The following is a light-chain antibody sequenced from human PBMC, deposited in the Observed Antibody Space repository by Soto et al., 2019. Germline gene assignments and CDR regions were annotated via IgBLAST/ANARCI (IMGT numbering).Light chain of an antibody. J-gene: IGLJ1*01. Sequence: HSVLAQPPSASGTPGQRVTISCSGSSSNIGSNTVNWYQQLPGTAPKLLIYSNNQRPSGVPDRFSGSKSGTSASLAISGLQSEDEADYYCAAWDDSLNGYVFGTGTKVTAL. CDR2: SNN. V-gene: IGLV1-44*01. CDR1: SSNIGSNT. CDR3: AAWDDSLNGYV.